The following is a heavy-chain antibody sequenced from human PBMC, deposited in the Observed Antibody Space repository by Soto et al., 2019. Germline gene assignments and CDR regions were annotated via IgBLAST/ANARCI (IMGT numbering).Heavy chain of an antibody. Sequence: QVQLAESGGGLVKPGGSLRLSCAASGFTFDNYYMSWIRQAPGKGLEWISYISSNDGTTYYADSLKGQFTISRDNAKNSLYLQMNSLRAEDTAVYYCAREINYSRYPRVIDFWGQGTLVTVSS. J-gene: IGHJ4*02. CDR2: ISSNDGTT. CDR1: GFTFDNYY. V-gene: IGHV3-11*01. D-gene: IGHD1-7*01. CDR3: AREINYSRYPRVIDF.